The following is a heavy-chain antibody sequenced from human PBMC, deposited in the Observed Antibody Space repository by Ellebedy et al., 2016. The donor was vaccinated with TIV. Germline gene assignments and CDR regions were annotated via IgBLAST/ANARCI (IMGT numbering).Heavy chain of an antibody. D-gene: IGHD6-6*01. CDR2: IKQDGSEK. Sequence: GESLKISCAASGFTFSSYWMSWVRQAPGKGLEWVANIKQDGSEKYYVDSVKGRFTISRDNAKNSLCLEMSSLRAGDTAIYYCARDFRGAFGSSSGPKYWGQGTLVTVSS. J-gene: IGHJ4*02. V-gene: IGHV3-7*01. CDR1: GFTFSSYW. CDR3: ARDFRGAFGSSSGPKY.